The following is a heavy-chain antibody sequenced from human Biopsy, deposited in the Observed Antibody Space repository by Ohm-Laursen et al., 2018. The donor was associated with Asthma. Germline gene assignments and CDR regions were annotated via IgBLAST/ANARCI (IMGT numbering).Heavy chain of an antibody. V-gene: IGHV1-69*04. Sequence: SSVKVSCKASGGSFSNFAFSWVRQAPGHGLEWMGTILTKFDITSYAEKFQGRVTITANKSTSTTYMELSRLRSEDTAVYYCARSYDTDSYPVLVLDYWGQGTLVTVSS. D-gene: IGHD3-22*01. J-gene: IGHJ4*02. CDR1: GGSFSNFA. CDR2: ILTKFDIT. CDR3: ARSYDTDSYPVLVLDY.